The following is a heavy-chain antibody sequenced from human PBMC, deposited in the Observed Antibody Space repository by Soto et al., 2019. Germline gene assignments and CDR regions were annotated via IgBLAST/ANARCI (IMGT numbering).Heavy chain of an antibody. Sequence: SETLSLTCTVSGGSISSYYWSWIRQPPGKGLEWIGYIYYSGSTNYNPPPKSRVTISVDTSKNQFSLKLSSVTAADTAVYYCAREGGITGTTDAFDIWGQGTMVTVSS. CDR2: IYYSGST. D-gene: IGHD1-7*01. CDR3: AREGGITGTTDAFDI. V-gene: IGHV4-59*01. J-gene: IGHJ3*02. CDR1: GGSISSYY.